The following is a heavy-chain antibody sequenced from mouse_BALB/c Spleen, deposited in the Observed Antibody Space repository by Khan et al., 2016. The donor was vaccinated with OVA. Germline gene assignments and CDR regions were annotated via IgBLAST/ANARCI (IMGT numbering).Heavy chain of an antibody. CDR3: ARPYYYGSSYATMDD. CDR1: GYTFTKYW. V-gene: IGHV1-63*02. D-gene: IGHD1-1*01. Sequence: QVQLQQSGAELVRPGTSVKMSCKAAGYTFTKYWIGWVKQRPGHGLEWIGDIYPGSGNTNYNEKFKGKATLTADTSFSTAYMQLNSLTSEDSAVYYSARPYYYGSSYATMDDWGQGTSVTVSS. J-gene: IGHJ4*01. CDR2: IYPGSGNT.